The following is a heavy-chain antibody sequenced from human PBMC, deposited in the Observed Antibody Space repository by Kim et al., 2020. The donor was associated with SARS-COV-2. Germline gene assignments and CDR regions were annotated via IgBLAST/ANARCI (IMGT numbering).Heavy chain of an antibody. CDR3: ARGNYYGMDV. Sequence: GGSLRLSCAASAFTVSTYWMHWVRQAPGKGLVWVSGINNDGRSIGYAGSVKGRCTISRDNAKNTLYLQMNSLRAEDTAMYYCARGNYYGMDVWGQGTTVT. J-gene: IGHJ6*02. CDR1: AFTVSTYW. V-gene: IGHV3-74*01. CDR2: INNDGRSI.